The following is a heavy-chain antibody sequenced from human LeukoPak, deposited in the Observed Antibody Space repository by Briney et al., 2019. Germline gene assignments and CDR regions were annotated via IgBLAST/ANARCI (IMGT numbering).Heavy chain of an antibody. CDR2: ISAYNGNT. V-gene: IGHV1-18*01. CDR1: GYTFTSYG. D-gene: IGHD2-2*01. Sequence: GASVKVSCKASGYTFTSYGISWVRQAPGQGLEWMGWISAYNGNTNYAQKLQGRVTMTTDTSTSTAYMELRSLRSDDTAVYYCARDLTLRGYCSSTSCLDAFDIWGQGTMVTVSS. J-gene: IGHJ3*02. CDR3: ARDLTLRGYCSSTSCLDAFDI.